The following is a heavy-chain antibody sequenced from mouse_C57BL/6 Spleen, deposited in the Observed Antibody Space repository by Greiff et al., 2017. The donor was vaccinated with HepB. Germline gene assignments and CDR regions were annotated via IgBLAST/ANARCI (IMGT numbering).Heavy chain of an antibody. CDR3: ARDDYEGEFAY. D-gene: IGHD2-4*01. J-gene: IGHJ3*01. V-gene: IGHV3-6*01. CDR1: GYSITSGYY. Sequence: EVQLVESGPGLVKPSQSLSLTCSVTGYSITSGYYWNWIRQFPGNKLEWMGYISYDGSNNYNPSLKNRISITRDTSKNQFFLKLNSVTTEDTATYYCARDDYEGEFAYWGQGTLVTVSA. CDR2: ISYDGSN.